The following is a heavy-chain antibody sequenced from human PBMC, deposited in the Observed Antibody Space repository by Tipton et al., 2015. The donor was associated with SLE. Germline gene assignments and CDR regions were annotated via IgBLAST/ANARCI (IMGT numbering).Heavy chain of an antibody. J-gene: IGHJ4*02. CDR2: MYFSGNT. CDR1: GGPISESTYS. CDR3: ARDPKY. Sequence: TLSLTCTVSGGPISESTYSWDWIRQAPGKGLEWIVSMYFSGNTYSNPFPRSRVTISADSSKDQFSLKLTSVTGADTAMYYCARDPKYWGQGTLVIVSS. V-gene: IGHV4-39*07.